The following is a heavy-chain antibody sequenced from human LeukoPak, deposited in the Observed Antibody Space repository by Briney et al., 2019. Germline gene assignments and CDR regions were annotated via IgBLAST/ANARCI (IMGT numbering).Heavy chain of an antibody. V-gene: IGHV3-9*01. Sequence: GGSLRLSCAASGFTFDDYAMHWVRQAPGKGLEWVSGISWNSGSIGYADSVKGRFTISRDNAKNSLYLQMNSLRAEDTALYYCAKAAQRYSSSWYVWYFDLWGRGTLVTVSS. J-gene: IGHJ2*01. CDR2: ISWNSGSI. CDR3: AKAAQRYSSSWYVWYFDL. CDR1: GFTFDDYA. D-gene: IGHD6-13*01.